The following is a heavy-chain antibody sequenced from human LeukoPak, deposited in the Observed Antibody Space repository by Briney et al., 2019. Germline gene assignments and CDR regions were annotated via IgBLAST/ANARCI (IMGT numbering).Heavy chain of an antibody. J-gene: IGHJ4*02. V-gene: IGHV3-20*04. D-gene: IGHD3-3*01. CDR2: INWNGGST. Sequence: GGSLKLSCAASGFTFDDYGMSWVRQAPGKGLEWVSGINWNGGSTGYADSVKGRFTISRDNAKNSLYLQMNSLRDEDTALYYCARDLLSGRVGYWGQGTLVTVSS. CDR3: ARDLLSGRVGY. CDR1: GFTFDDYG.